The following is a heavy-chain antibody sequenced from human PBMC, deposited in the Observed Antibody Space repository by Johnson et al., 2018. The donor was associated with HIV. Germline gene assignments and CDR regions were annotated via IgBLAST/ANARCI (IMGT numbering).Heavy chain of an antibody. CDR2: LSWNGGGR. D-gene: IGHD3-22*01. CDR1: GFTFDEYD. Sequence: VQLVESGGGVVRPGESLRLSCAASGFTFDEYDMSWVRQAPGKGLEWVSGLSWNGGGRGYADSASGRFTISSDNAKYSLSLQMNILRAEDTALDYCARATYDDESSGYRTRPRAFDVWGQGTTVTVSS. V-gene: IGHV3-20*04. J-gene: IGHJ3*01. CDR3: ARATYDDESSGYRTRPRAFDV.